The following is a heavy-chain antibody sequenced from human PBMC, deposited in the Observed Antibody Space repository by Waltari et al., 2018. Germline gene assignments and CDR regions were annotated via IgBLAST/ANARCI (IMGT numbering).Heavy chain of an antibody. D-gene: IGHD5-12*01. CDR1: GGSISSGGYY. Sequence: QVQLQESGPGLVKPSQTLSLTCTVSGGSISSGGYYWSWIRQHPGKGLEGIGYIYYSGSTYYNPSLKRRVTLSVDTTKNQFSLKLSSVTAADTAVYYCARVSWERDGYNRGFDYWGQGTLVTVSS. J-gene: IGHJ4*02. CDR2: IYYSGST. CDR3: ARVSWERDGYNRGFDY. V-gene: IGHV4-31*03.